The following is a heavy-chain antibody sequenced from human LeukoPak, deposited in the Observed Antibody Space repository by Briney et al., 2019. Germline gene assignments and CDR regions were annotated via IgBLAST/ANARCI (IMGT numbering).Heavy chain of an antibody. V-gene: IGHV3-30*03. D-gene: IGHD4-23*01. CDR1: GFTFSRFG. CDR2: ISYDGSNN. CDR3: ARNRGGNEFDY. J-gene: IGHJ4*02. Sequence: PGGSLRLSCTASGFTFSRFGVHWVRQAPGKGLEWMAAISYDGSNNYYTSSVKGRFTVSRDNSKNTLYLQMNSLRGEDTAVYYCARNRGGNEFDYWGQGTLVTVSS.